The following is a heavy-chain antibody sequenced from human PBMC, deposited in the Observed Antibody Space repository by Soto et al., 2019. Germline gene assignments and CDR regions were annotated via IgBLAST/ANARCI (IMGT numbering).Heavy chain of an antibody. J-gene: IGHJ3*02. Sequence: PSETLSLTCTVSGGSISSDYWSWIRQPRGKGREWIGYIYYSGSTNYNPSLKSRVTISVDTSKNQFSLKLSSVTAADTAVYYCARERVGEMATQDAFDIWGQGTMVT. CDR2: IYYSGST. CDR1: GGSISSDY. D-gene: IGHD2-15*01. CDR3: ARERVGEMATQDAFDI. V-gene: IGHV4-59*01.